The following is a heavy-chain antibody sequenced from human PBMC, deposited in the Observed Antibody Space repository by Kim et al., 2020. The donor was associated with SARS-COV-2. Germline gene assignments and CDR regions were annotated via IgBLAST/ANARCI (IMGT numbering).Heavy chain of an antibody. CDR3: ARETTATWGYYFDY. J-gene: IGHJ4*02. Sequence: QKFQGRVTITADESTSTAYMELSSLRSEDTAVYYCARETTATWGYYFDYWGQGTLVTVSS. D-gene: IGHD2-21*02. V-gene: IGHV1-69*01.